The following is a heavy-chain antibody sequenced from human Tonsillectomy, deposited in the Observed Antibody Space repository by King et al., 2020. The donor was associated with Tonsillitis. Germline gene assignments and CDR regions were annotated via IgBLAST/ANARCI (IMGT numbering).Heavy chain of an antibody. CDR2: ISGSGGST. CDR3: AKALGSGSYLPGDY. J-gene: IGHJ4*02. Sequence: VQLVESGGGLVQPGGSLRLSCTASGCTFSSYAMSWVRQAPGKGLEWVSAISGSGGSTYYADSVKGRFTISRDNSKNTLYLQMNSLRAEDTAVYYCAKALGSGSYLPGDYWGQGTLVTVSS. V-gene: IGHV3-23*04. D-gene: IGHD3-10*01. CDR1: GCTFSSYA.